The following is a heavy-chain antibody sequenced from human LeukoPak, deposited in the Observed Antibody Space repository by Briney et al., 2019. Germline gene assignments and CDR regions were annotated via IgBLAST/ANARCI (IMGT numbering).Heavy chain of an antibody. J-gene: IGHJ6*03. CDR1: GYSFTSYR. CDR3: ARQGCSSTSCYKPPYYMDV. V-gene: IGHV5-51*01. Sequence: GESLKISCKGSGYSFTSYRIGWVRQMPGKGLEWMGIIYPGDSDTRYSPSFQGQVTISADKSISTAYLQWSSLKASDTAMYYCARQGCSSTSCYKPPYYMDVWGKGTTVTVSS. D-gene: IGHD2-2*02. CDR2: IYPGDSDT.